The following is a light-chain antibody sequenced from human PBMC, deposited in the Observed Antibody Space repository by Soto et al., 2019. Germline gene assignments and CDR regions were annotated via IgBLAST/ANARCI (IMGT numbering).Light chain of an antibody. CDR1: QSVSTN. Sequence: EIVMTQSPVTLSVSPGERATLSCRASQSVSTNLAWYQQKPGQAPRLLIYAGSTRATGIPASFSGGGSGTEFTLTISRLEPGDFAVYYCQQYGYSSWTFGQGTKVDIK. J-gene: IGKJ1*01. CDR2: AGS. V-gene: IGKV3-15*01. CDR3: QQYGYSSWT.